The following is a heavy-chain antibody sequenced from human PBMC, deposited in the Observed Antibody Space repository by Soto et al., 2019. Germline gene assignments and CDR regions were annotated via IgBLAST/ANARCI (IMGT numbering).Heavy chain of an antibody. D-gene: IGHD2-2*01. CDR3: ARDGPPMDY. Sequence: RASVKVSCKASGYTFTSYAFSWVRQAPGQGLEWMAWINAYNGNTKYAQKLQGRVTTTTDTSTSTAYMELRSLRSDDTAVYYCARDGPPMDYWGQGTLVTVSS. CDR1: GYTFTSYA. CDR2: INAYNGNT. V-gene: IGHV1-18*01. J-gene: IGHJ4*02.